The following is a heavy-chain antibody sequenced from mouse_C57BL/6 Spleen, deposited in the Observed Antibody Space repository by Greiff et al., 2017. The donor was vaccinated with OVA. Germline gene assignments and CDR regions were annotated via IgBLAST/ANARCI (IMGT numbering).Heavy chain of an antibody. CDR3: TTRDSRKDFDV. CDR2: IDPEDGDT. Sequence: VQLQQSGAELVRPGASVKLSCTASGFNIKDYYMHWVKQRPEQGLEWIGRIDPEDGDTEYAPKFQGKATMTADTSFNTAYLQLSSLTSEDTAVYYCTTRDSRKDFDVWGTGTTVTVSS. V-gene: IGHV14-1*01. CDR1: GFNIKDYY. D-gene: IGHD2-12*01. J-gene: IGHJ1*03.